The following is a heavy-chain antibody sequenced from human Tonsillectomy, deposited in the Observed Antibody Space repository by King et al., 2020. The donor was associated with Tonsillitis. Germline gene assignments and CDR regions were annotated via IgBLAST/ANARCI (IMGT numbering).Heavy chain of an antibody. Sequence: VQLVESGGGLVQPGGSLRLSCAASGFTFSDYWMHWVRQAPGKGLVWVSRINSDGSGTKYADSVKGRFTISRDNAKNTLYLQLSSLRTEDTAVYYCTRDGPSDCSRTNCQTGDFDYWGQGAKVTVSP. CDR3: TRDGPSDCSRTNCQTGDFDY. CDR1: GFTFSDYW. J-gene: IGHJ4*02. D-gene: IGHD2-2*01. CDR2: INSDGSGT. V-gene: IGHV3-74*03.